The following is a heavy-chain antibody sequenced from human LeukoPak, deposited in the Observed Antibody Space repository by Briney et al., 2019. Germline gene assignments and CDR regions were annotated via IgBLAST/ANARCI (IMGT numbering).Heavy chain of an antibody. CDR2: ISAYNGNT. CDR3: ARDGTEGGIAAAIWWGNDYYYYMDV. Sequence: LEASVKVSCKASGYTFTSYGISWVRQAPGQGLEWMGWISAYNGNTNYAQKLQGRVTMTTDTSTSTAYMELRSLRSDDTAVYYCARDGTEGGIAAAIWWGNDYYYYMDVWGKGTTVTVSS. CDR1: GYTFTSYG. V-gene: IGHV1-18*01. J-gene: IGHJ6*03. D-gene: IGHD6-13*01.